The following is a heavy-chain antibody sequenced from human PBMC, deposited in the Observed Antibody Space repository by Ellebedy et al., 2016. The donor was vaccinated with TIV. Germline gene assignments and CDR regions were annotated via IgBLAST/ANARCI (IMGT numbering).Heavy chain of an antibody. Sequence: MPSETLSLTCTVSGGSISNYYWSWIRQPPGKGLEWIGYIYYSGSTNYNPSLKSRVTKSVDTSKNQFSLKLSSVTAADTAVYYCARGARSVYYYGSGSYLIYFDYWGQGTLVTVSS. D-gene: IGHD3-10*01. V-gene: IGHV4-59*12. CDR1: GGSISNYY. CDR3: ARGARSVYYYGSGSYLIYFDY. J-gene: IGHJ4*02. CDR2: IYYSGST.